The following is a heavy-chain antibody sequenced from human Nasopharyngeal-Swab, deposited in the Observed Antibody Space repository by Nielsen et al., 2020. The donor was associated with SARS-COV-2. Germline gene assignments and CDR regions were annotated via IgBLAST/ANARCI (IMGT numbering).Heavy chain of an antibody. CDR1: GFSMSQFW. CDR2: IGDKDHNYAT. V-gene: IGHV3-73*01. J-gene: IGHJ4*02. CDR3: TTDFYFDY. Sequence: GGSLRLSCAASGFSMSQFWMGWVRQASGKGLEWVGRIGDKDHNYATTYGASVQGRFTISRDDSKNTAFLQMDSLKTEDTALYYCTTDFYFDYWGQGTLVTVSS.